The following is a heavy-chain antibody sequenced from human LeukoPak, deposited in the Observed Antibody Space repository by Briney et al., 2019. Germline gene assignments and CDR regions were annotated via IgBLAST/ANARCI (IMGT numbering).Heavy chain of an antibody. Sequence: ASVKVSCKASGYTFTSYAMNWVRQAPGQGLEWMGWINTNTGNPTYAQGFTGRFVFSLDTSVSTAYQQISSLKAEDTAVYYCARYIRSVVTPYRYFDYWGQGTLVTVSS. CDR3: ARYIRSVVTPYRYFDY. V-gene: IGHV7-4-1*02. CDR2: INTNTGNP. J-gene: IGHJ4*02. CDR1: GYTFTSYA. D-gene: IGHD4-23*01.